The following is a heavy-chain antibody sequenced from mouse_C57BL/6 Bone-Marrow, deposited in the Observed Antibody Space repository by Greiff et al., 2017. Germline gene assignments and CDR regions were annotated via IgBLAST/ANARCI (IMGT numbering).Heavy chain of an antibody. J-gene: IGHJ2*01. CDR2: IYPGSGNT. CDR1: GYTFTDYY. D-gene: IGHD1-2*01. CDR3: ARRTTAYYFDY. Sequence: QVQLQQPGAELVRPGASVKLSCKASGYTFTDYYINWVKPRPGQGLEWIARIYPGSGNTYYNAKFKGKATLTAEKSSSTAYMQLSSLTSEDSAVYFCARRTTAYYFDYWGQGTTLTVSS. V-gene: IGHV1-76*01.